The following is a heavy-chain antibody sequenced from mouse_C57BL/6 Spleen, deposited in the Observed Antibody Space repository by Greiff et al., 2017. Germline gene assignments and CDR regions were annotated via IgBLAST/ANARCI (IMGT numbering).Heavy chain of an antibody. CDR3: ARDSGSYAMDY. CDR1: GYSITSGYD. J-gene: IGHJ4*01. CDR2: ISYSGST. D-gene: IGHD4-1*01. V-gene: IGHV3-1*01. Sequence: EVKLVESGPGMVKPSQSLSLTCTVTGYSITSGYDWHWIRHFPGNKLEWMGYISYSGSTNYNPSLKSRISITHDTSKNHFFLKLNSVTTEDTATYYCARDSGSYAMDYWGQGTSVTVSS.